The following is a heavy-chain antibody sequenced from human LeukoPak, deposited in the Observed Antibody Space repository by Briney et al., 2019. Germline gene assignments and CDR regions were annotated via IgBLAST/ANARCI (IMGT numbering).Heavy chain of an antibody. CDR3: ARIPGIAAAINWFDP. CDR1: GYSFTSYW. CDR2: IYPGDSDT. Sequence: GESLKISCKGSGYSFTSYWIGWVRQMPGKGLEWMGIIYPGDSDTRYSPSFQGQVTISADKSISTAYLQWSSLKASDTAMYYCARIPGIAAAINWFDPWGQGTLVTVSS. V-gene: IGHV5-51*01. D-gene: IGHD6-13*01. J-gene: IGHJ5*02.